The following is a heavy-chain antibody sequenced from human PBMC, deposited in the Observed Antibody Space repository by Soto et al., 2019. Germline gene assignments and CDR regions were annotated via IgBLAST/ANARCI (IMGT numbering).Heavy chain of an antibody. CDR2: ISSSGSSI. D-gene: IGHD3-10*01. J-gene: IGHJ4*02. Sequence: QVQLVESGGGLVKPGGSLRLSCAASGFTFSDYYMTWIRQAPGKGLEWVSHISSSGSSIDYGDTVRGRVTISRDNAKKSLYLQMNSLRAEDTAVYYWARRRYGSGSYDFWGQGTLVTVSS. CDR1: GFTFSDYY. V-gene: IGHV3-11*01. CDR3: ARRRYGSGSYDF.